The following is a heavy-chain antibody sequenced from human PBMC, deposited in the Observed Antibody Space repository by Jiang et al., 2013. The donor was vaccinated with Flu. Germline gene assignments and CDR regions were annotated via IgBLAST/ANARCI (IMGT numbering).Heavy chain of an antibody. D-gene: IGHD6-6*01. CDR3: VREYTSSSPFDA. CDR2: ISSRSSDI. CDR1: GFTSAPMP. V-gene: IGHV3-48*02. J-gene: IGHJ4*02. Sequence: PGGSLRLSCSASGFTSAPMPCTGSAGSREGLEWISFISSRSSDIFYSESVMGRFTISRDNAKNSLYLQMNSLREEDTAIYFCVREYTSSSPFDAWGQGTLVTVSS.